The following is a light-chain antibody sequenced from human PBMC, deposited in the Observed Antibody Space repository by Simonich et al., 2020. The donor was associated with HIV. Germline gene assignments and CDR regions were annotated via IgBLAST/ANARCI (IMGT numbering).Light chain of an antibody. CDR2: DDN. V-gene: IGLV6-57*03. CDR1: SGSIASNY. Sequence: NFMLTQTHSVSESPGKTVTISCTRSSGSIASNYVQWYQQRPGSAPTTVIYDDNQSPTWVPDRFSGSIDSSSNSASLTISGLKTEDEADYYCQSYDSSNHWVFGGGTNLTVL. CDR3: QSYDSSNHWV. J-gene: IGLJ3*02.